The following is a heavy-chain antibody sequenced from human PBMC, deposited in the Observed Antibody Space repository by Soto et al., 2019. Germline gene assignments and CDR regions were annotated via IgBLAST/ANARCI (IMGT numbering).Heavy chain of an antibody. V-gene: IGHV1-69*05. CDR2: IIPVFGTA. D-gene: IGHD4-17*01. CDR1: GGSLSNYG. Sequence: QVQLVQSGAEVKKPGSSVKVSCKASGGSLSNYGISWVRQAPGQGLEWMGGIIPVFGTANYAQKFQGRVTITTDESTSIDYMDVTSLRSEDTAVYYCARGDATKIVVTTYYGMDVWGQGTTVTVSS. CDR3: ARGDATKIVVTTYYGMDV. J-gene: IGHJ6*02.